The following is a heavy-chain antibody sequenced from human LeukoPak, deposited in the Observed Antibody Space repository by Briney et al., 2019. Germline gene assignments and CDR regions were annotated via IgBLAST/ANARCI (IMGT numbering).Heavy chain of an antibody. V-gene: IGHV3-7*01. Sequence: GGSLRLSCAASGFTFSSYGMHWARQAPGKGLEWVASINHNGNVNYYVDSVKGRFTISRDNAKNSLYLQMSNLRAEDTAVYYCAREVSEGFDFWGQGTLVTVSS. D-gene: IGHD3-22*01. CDR2: INHNGNVN. CDR1: GFTFSSYG. CDR3: AREVSEGFDF. J-gene: IGHJ4*02.